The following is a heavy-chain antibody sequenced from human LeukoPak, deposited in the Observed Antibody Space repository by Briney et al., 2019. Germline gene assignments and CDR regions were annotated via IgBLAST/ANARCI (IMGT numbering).Heavy chain of an antibody. V-gene: IGHV3-11*04. CDR2: IGRSGTTI. Sequence: GGSLRLSCAASGFTFSDYYMSWIRQAPGKGLEWVSYIGRSGTTIHYADSVKGRFTSSGDNAKKSLYLQMNSLRAEDTAVYYCARSGKIYFDWLLDYWGQGTLVTVSS. D-gene: IGHD3-9*01. J-gene: IGHJ4*02. CDR3: ARSGKIYFDWLLDY. CDR1: GFTFSDYY.